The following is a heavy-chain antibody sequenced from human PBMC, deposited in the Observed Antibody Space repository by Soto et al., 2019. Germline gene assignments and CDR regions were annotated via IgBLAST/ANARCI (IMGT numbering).Heavy chain of an antibody. Sequence: SETRSLNCAVCDDSISRSRYYCGRIRQPPGKGLEWIGSIYYSGSTYYNPSLKSRVTISVDTSKNQFSLKLSSVTAADTAVYYCARHVRYYDFWSGYPNWFDPCGQGTLVTVSS. CDR1: DDSISRSRYY. D-gene: IGHD3-3*01. J-gene: IGHJ5*02. V-gene: IGHV4-39*01. CDR3: ARHVRYYDFWSGYPNWFDP. CDR2: IYYSGST.